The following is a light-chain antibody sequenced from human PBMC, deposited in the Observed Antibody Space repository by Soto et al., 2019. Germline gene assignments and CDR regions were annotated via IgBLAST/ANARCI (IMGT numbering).Light chain of an antibody. J-gene: IGLJ3*02. CDR3: QSYDSSLNGGV. Sequence: QSVLTQPPTVSGAPGQRVTISCTGSSSNIGAGYDVHWYQQLPGTAPKLLIYGNSNRPSGVPDRFSGSKSGTSASLAITGLQAEDEADSYCQSYDSSLNGGVFGGGTKLTVL. V-gene: IGLV1-40*01. CDR2: GNS. CDR1: SSNIGAGYD.